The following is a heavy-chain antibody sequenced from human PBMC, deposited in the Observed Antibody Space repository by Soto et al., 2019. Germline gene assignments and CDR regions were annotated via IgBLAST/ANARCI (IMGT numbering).Heavy chain of an antibody. Sequence: GGSLRLSCEAGSGFSISRYWMAWVRQAPGKGLEWVANIVQDGTDRYYLDSVTGRFTISRDNARNSMYLQMNSLRIEDTAVYYCARALADSMDVWGQGTTVTVSS. D-gene: IGHD3-3*02. CDR3: ARALADSMDV. CDR2: IVQDGTDR. J-gene: IGHJ6*02. CDR1: GFSISRYW. V-gene: IGHV3-7*03.